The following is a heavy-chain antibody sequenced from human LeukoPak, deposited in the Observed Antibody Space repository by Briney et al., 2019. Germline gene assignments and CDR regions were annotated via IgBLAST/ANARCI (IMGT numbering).Heavy chain of an antibody. J-gene: IGHJ6*02. V-gene: IGHV3-23*01. D-gene: IGHD5-18*01. CDR3: AKERGYSYGYRYYYYYGMDV. CDR2: ISGSGGST. CDR1: GFTFSSYA. Sequence: GGSLRLSCAASGFTFSSYAMSWVRQAPGKGLGWVSAISGSGGSTYYADSVKGRFTISRDNSKNTLYLQMNSLRAEDTAVYYCAKERGYSYGYRYYYYYGMDVWGQGTTVTVSS.